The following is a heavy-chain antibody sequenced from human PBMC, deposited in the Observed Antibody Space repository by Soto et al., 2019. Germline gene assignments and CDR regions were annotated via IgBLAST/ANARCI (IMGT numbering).Heavy chain of an antibody. CDR3: ANDSSGYPGGYFDY. V-gene: IGHV3-23*01. D-gene: IGHD3-22*01. Sequence: EVQLLESGGGLVQPGGSLRLSCAASGFTFSSYAMSWVRQAPGKGLEWVSAISGSGGSTYYADSVKGRFTICRDNSKNTLYLQMNSLRAEDTAVYYCANDSSGYPGGYFDYWGQGTLVTVSS. J-gene: IGHJ4*02. CDR1: GFTFSSYA. CDR2: ISGSGGST.